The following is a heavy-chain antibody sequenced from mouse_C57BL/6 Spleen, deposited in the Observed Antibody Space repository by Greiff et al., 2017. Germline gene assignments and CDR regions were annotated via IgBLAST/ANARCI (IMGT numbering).Heavy chain of an antibody. J-gene: IGHJ4*01. CDR2: IYPRSGKT. Sequence: QVQLQQSGAELARPGASVKLSCKASGYTFTSYGISWVKQRTGQGLEWIGEIYPRSGKTYYNEKFKGKATLTADKSSSTAYMELRSLTSEDSAVYFCAWDYYGSSSYAMDYWGQGTSVTVSA. D-gene: IGHD1-1*01. CDR3: AWDYYGSSSYAMDY. V-gene: IGHV1-81*01. CDR1: GYTFTSYG.